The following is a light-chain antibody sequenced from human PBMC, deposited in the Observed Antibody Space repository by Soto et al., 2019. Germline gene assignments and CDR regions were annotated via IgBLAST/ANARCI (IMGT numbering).Light chain of an antibody. J-gene: IGKJ1*01. CDR3: TQGTHWPRT. CDR1: KSLVYSDGNTH. Sequence: DVVLTQSPLSLPVNFGQPASISCRSSKSLVYSDGNTHLSWFHQRPGQSPRRLIYRVSSRDSGVPDRLRGSGSGTDFTLEISRVEAEDVGIYFCTQGTHWPRTFGQGTQVEVK. V-gene: IGKV2-30*01. CDR2: RVS.